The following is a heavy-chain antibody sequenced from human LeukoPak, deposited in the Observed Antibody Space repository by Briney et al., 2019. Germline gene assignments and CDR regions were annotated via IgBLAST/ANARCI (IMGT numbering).Heavy chain of an antibody. Sequence: SEPLSPTFSVHGWSFTDYDWSWIPQPPGKGLEWVWKINHSGRINYNPSLTSRVTISVDTSKNQFSLSLRSVTAADTAVYYCARHHSVYYYGAGTYLQTDFMDVWDKGTTVTISS. V-gene: IGHV4-34*01. J-gene: IGHJ6*03. CDR1: GWSFTDYD. D-gene: IGHD3-10*01. CDR3: ARHHSVYYYGAGTYLQTDFMDV. CDR2: INHSGRI.